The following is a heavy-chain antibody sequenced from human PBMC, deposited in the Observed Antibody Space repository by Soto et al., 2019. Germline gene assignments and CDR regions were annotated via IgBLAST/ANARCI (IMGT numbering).Heavy chain of an antibody. CDR1: GFIFSDYY. CDR2: IGFGGSPI. Sequence: GGSLRLSCAGSGFIFSDYYMSWIRQPPGKGLEWVSYIGFGGSPIYYADSVKGRFTISRDNGRNSVYLQMNSLRADDTAVYYCVRDSSKLALWGQGTLVTVSS. CDR3: VRDSSKLAL. D-gene: IGHD6-13*01. V-gene: IGHV3-11*01. J-gene: IGHJ4*02.